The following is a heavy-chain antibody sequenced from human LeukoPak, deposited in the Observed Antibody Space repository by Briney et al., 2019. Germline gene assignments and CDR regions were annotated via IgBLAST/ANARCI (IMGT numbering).Heavy chain of an antibody. CDR1: GFTFSSYG. V-gene: IGHV3-30*02. CDR2: IRYDGSNK. CDR3: AKVGAISSWYGHVDY. J-gene: IGHJ4*02. Sequence: PGGSLRLSCAASGFTFSSYGMHWVRQAPGKGLEWVAFIRYDGSNKDYAASVKGRFTISRDNSKTTLYLQMNSLRAEDTAVYYCAKVGAISSWYGHVDYWGQGTLVTVSS. D-gene: IGHD6-13*01.